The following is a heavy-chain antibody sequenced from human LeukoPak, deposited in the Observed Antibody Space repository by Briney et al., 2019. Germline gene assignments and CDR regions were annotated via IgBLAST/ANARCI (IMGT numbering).Heavy chain of an antibody. J-gene: IGHJ3*02. D-gene: IGHD6-19*01. V-gene: IGHV3-20*01. Sequence: PGGSLRLSCAASGFTFDGYVMSWVRRAPGKGLEWVSGIPWNGGSLGYADSVKGRFTISRDNAKNSLYLQMNSLRAEDTALYHCARVRSSAWSEAFDIWGQGTMVTVSS. CDR2: IPWNGGSL. CDR3: ARVRSSAWSEAFDI. CDR1: GFTFDGYV.